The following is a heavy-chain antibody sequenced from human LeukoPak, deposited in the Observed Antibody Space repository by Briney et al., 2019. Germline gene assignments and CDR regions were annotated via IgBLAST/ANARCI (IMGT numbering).Heavy chain of an antibody. Sequence: ASVKVSCKASGYTFTSYGISWVRQAPGQGLEWMGWISAYNGNTNYAQKLQGRVTMTTDTSTSTAYMELRSLRSDDTAVYYCARAAYCSSTSCHTPTYFDYWGQGTLVTVSS. D-gene: IGHD2-2*02. CDR1: GYTFTSYG. J-gene: IGHJ4*02. V-gene: IGHV1-18*01. CDR3: ARAAYCSSTSCHTPTYFDY. CDR2: ISAYNGNT.